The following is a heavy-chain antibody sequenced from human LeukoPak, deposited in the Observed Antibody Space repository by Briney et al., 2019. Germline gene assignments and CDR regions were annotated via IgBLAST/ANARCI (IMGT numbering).Heavy chain of an antibody. CDR2: MNPNSGNT. V-gene: IGHV1-8*01. D-gene: IGHD4-17*01. Sequence: ASVKVSCKASGYTFTSYDINWVRQATGQGLEWMGWMNPNSGNTGYAQKFQGRVTMTRNTSISTAYMELSSLRSEDTAVYYCARGTAKRTTCCYEPFDYWGQGTLVTVSS. J-gene: IGHJ4*02. CDR3: ARGTAKRTTCCYEPFDY. CDR1: GYTFTSYD.